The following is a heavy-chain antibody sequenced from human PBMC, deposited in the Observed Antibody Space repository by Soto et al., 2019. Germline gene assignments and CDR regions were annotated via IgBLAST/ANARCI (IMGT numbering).Heavy chain of an antibody. D-gene: IGHD3-16*01. CDR2: IDPSGGVT. CDR1: GYTFTKFH. CDR3: ARDVIGQDNYETMGYYFDH. J-gene: IGHJ4*02. V-gene: IGHV1-46*01. Sequence: QVQLIQFGAEVKKPGASVKVSCRASGYTFTKFHIHWVRQAPGQGLEWMGMIDPSGGVTRDAQRFQGRMIMTSDTSTRSFYMELRGLTSEDTAVYYCARDVIGQDNYETMGYYFDHWGRGTLVTVSS.